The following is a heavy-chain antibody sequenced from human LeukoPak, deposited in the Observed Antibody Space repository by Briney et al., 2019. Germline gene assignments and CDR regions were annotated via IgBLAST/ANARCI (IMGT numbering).Heavy chain of an antibody. V-gene: IGHV4-4*02. D-gene: IGHD1-26*01. Sequence: SETLSLTCVVSGGSISSSNRWSWVRQPPGKGLEWIGEIYHSGSTNSNPSLKSRVTISVDMSKNQFSLKLSSVTAADTAVYYCARVTVGALDYWGQGTLVTVSS. J-gene: IGHJ4*02. CDR3: ARVTVGALDY. CDR1: GGSISSSNR. CDR2: IYHSGST.